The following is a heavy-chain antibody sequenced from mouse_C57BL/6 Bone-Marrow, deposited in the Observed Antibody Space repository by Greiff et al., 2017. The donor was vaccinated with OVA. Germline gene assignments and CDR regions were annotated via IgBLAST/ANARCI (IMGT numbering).Heavy chain of an antibody. D-gene: IGHD2-4*01. J-gene: IGHJ3*01. CDR1: GYTFTSYW. CDR3: ARWDYDERFAY. Sequence: QVQLQQSGAELVKPGASVKLSCKASGYTFTSYWMHWVKQRPGQGLEWIGMIHPNSGSTNYNEKFKSKATLTVDKSSSTAYMQLSSLTSEDSAVYYCARWDYDERFAYWGQGTLVTVSA. CDR2: IHPNSGST. V-gene: IGHV1-64*01.